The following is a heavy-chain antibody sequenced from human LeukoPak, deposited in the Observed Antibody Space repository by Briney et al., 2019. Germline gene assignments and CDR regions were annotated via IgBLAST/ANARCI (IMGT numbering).Heavy chain of an antibody. CDR1: GRSFSGYY. Sequence: SETLSLTCAVYGRSFSGYYWSWIRQPPGKGLEWIGEINHSGSTNYNPSLKSRVTISVDTSKNQFSLKLSSVTAADTAVYYCARGPKPTYYYGHHTKPKYNWFDPWGQGTLVTASS. J-gene: IGHJ5*02. D-gene: IGHD3-10*01. CDR3: ARGPKPTYYYGHHTKPKYNWFDP. CDR2: INHSGST. V-gene: IGHV4-34*01.